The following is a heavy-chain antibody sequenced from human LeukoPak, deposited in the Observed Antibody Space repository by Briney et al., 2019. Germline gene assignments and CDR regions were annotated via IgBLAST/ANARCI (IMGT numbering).Heavy chain of an antibody. CDR3: ARTLRDGYNSDLGY. J-gene: IGHJ4*02. CDR2: ISAYNGNT. CDR1: GYTFTSYG. Sequence: GASVKVSCKASGYTFTSYGISWVRQAPGQGLEWMGWISAYNGNTNYAQKLQGRVTMTTDTSTSTAYMELRSLRSDDTAVYYCARTLRDGYNSDLGYWGQGTLVTVSS. V-gene: IGHV1-18*01. D-gene: IGHD5-24*01.